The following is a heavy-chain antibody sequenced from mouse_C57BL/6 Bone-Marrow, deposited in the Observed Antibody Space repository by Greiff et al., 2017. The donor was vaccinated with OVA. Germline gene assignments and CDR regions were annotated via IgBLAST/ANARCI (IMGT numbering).Heavy chain of an antibody. CDR3: ARSRFAY. J-gene: IGHJ3*01. Sequence: VQLQQSGAELARPGASVKLSCTASGYTFTSYGISWVKQRTGQGLEWIGEIYPRSGNTYYNEKFKGKATLTADKSSSTAYMELRSLTSEDSAVYFCARSRFAYWGQGTLVTVSA. CDR1: GYTFTSYG. CDR2: IYPRSGNT. V-gene: IGHV1-81*01.